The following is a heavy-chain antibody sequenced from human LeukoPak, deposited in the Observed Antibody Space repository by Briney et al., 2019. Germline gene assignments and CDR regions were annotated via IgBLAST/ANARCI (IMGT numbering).Heavy chain of an antibody. D-gene: IGHD5-12*01. CDR3: AKDRTGGYDYYYYYYGMDV. CDR2: ISGDGGST. V-gene: IGHV3-43*02. J-gene: IGHJ6*02. Sequence: GGSLRLSCAASGFTFDDYAMHWVRQAPGKGLEWVSLISGDGGSTYYVDSVKGRFTISRDNSKNSLYLQMNSLRTEDTALYYCAKDRTGGYDYYYYYYGMDVWGQGTTVTVSS. CDR1: GFTFDDYA.